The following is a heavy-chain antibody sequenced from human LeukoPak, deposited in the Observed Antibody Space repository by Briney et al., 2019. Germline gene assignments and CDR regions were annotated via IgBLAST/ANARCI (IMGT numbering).Heavy chain of an antibody. V-gene: IGHV1-2*02. CDR3: ARGRPMVRSRDVLDDQ. D-gene: IGHD3-10*01. Sequence: ASVKVSCKASGYTFTGYYMHWVRQAPGQGLEWMGYINPNNDDTNYEQKFQGRVTMTRDTSISTAYMELSRLRSDDTAVYYCARGRPMVRSRDVLDDQWGQGPLVTVSS. J-gene: IGHJ4*02. CDR2: INPNNDDT. CDR1: GYTFTGYY.